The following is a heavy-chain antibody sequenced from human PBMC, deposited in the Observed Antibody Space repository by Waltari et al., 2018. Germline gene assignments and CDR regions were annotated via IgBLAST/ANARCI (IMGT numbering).Heavy chain of an antibody. CDR2: IYHSGSA. V-gene: IGHV4-4*02. CDR3: ARDLGGCGGGSCYTH. CDR1: GGSIRSSNW. D-gene: IGHD2-15*01. J-gene: IGHJ4*02. Sequence: QVQLQESGPGLVKPSGTLSLTCAVSGGSIRSSNWWGWVRQPPGRGREWIGEIYHSGSANYNPSLKSRFTISVDKSKNQFSLKLNSVTAADTAVYYCARDLGGCGGGSCYTHWGQGTLVTVSS.